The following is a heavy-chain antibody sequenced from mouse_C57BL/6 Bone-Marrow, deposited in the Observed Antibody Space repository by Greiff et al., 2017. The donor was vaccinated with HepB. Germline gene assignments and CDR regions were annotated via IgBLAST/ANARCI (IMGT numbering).Heavy chain of an antibody. CDR1: GYSITSGYY. J-gene: IGHJ3*01. D-gene: IGHD1-1*01. CDR2: ISYDGSN. Sequence: VQLQQSGPGLVKPSQSLSLTCSVTGYSITSGYYWHWIRQFPGNKLEWMGYISYDGSNNYNPSLKNRISITRDTSKNQFFLKLNSVTTEDTATYYCASNYYGSSQAWFAYWGQGTLVTVSA. CDR3: ASNYYGSSQAWFAY. V-gene: IGHV3-6*01.